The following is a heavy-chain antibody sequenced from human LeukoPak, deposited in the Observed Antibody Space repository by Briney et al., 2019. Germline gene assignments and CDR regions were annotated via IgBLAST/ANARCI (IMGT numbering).Heavy chain of an antibody. CDR1: GFTFSSCG. CDR3: ARTYSSSWGIIDY. J-gene: IGHJ4*02. D-gene: IGHD6-13*01. V-gene: IGHV3-30*02. CDR2: IRYDGSNK. Sequence: RSGGSLRLSCAASGFTFSSCGMHWVRQAPGKGLEWVTFIRYDGSNKYYADSVKGRYTISRDNSKNTLYLQMNSLRVEDTAVYYCARTYSSSWGIIDYWGQGTLVTVSS.